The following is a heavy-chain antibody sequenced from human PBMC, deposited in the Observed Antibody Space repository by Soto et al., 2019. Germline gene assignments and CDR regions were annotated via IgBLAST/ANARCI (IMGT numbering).Heavy chain of an antibody. D-gene: IGHD3-10*01. V-gene: IGHV4-4*02. CDR1: GGSISSSNW. CDR3: ARVGGITMVRGVIITTNYYYYGMDV. CDR2: IYHSGGT. J-gene: IGHJ6*02. Sequence: TSETLSLTCAVSGGSISSSNWWSWVRQPPGKGLEWIGGIYHSGGTNYNPSLKSRVTISVDKSKNQFSLKLSSVTAADTAVYYCARVGGITMVRGVIITTNYYYYGMDVWGQGTTVTVSS.